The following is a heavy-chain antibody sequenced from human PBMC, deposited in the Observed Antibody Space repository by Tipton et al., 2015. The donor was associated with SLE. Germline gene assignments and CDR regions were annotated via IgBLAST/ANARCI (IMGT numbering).Heavy chain of an antibody. V-gene: IGHV3-23*03. Sequence: SLRLSCAASGFTFSRYAMGWVRQAPGKGLEWVSVIYSGGSTYYADSVKGRFTISRDNSKNTLYLQMNSLRAEDTAVYYCAKDNPIAARTTYGMDVWGQGTTVTVSS. CDR1: GFTFSRYA. CDR3: AKDNPIAARTTYGMDV. J-gene: IGHJ6*02. D-gene: IGHD6-6*01. CDR2: IYSGGST.